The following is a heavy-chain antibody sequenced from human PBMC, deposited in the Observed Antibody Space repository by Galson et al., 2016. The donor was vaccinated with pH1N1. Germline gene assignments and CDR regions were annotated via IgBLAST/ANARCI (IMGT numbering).Heavy chain of an antibody. Sequence: QSGAEVKKPGESLKISCRRSGSSSTTYWIGWVRQLPGKGLEWMGLIYPGDSDTKYNPSLQGHVSFSVDKSINTAYLQWSSLQPSDTGIYYCASRLSLTISGMGPYDAFDVWGQGTMVTVSS. CDR2: IYPGDSDT. V-gene: IGHV5-51*01. J-gene: IGHJ3*01. D-gene: IGHD3-3*01. CDR3: ASRLSLTISGMGPYDAFDV. CDR1: GSSSTTYW.